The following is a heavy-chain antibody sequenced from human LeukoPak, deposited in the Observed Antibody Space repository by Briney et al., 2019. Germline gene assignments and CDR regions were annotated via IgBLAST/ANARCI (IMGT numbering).Heavy chain of an antibody. V-gene: IGHV3-64D*06. CDR1: GFNLNNYA. D-gene: IGHD6-13*01. CDR2: ISDNGGNT. Sequence: GGSLRLSCAASGFNLNNYAMSWVRQAPGKGLEYVSTISDNGGNTNYADSVKGRFTISRDNSKNTLYLQMSSLRPEDTAVYYCVKAAGSWYGYFDYWGQGTLVTVPS. J-gene: IGHJ4*02. CDR3: VKAAGSWYGYFDY.